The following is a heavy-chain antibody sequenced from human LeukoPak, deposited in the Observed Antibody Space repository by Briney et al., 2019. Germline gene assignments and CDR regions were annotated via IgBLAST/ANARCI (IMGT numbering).Heavy chain of an antibody. V-gene: IGHV4-34*01. Sequence: SETLSLTCAVYGGSFSGYYWSWIRQPPGKGLEWIGEINHSGSTNYNPSLKSRVTISVDTSKNQFSLKLSSVTAADTAVYYCATDPIAAAPRGYGMDVWGQGTLVTVSS. CDR1: GGSFSGYY. CDR3: ATDPIAAAPRGYGMDV. CDR2: INHSGST. J-gene: IGHJ6*02. D-gene: IGHD6-13*01.